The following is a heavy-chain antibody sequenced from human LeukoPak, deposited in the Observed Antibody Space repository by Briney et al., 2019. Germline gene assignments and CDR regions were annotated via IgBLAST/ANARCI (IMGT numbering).Heavy chain of an antibody. CDR1: GFTFSSYG. J-gene: IGHJ3*02. V-gene: IGHV3-23*01. CDR2: ISVSGGGT. Sequence: GGSLRLSCAASGFTFSSYGMSWVRQAPGKGLQWASGISVSGGGTNYADSVKGRFTISRDNSKNTLYLQMNSLRAEDTAVYYCAKDATSSSSPGDTTDMWGQGTMVTVSS. CDR3: AKDATSSSSPGDTTDM. D-gene: IGHD6-6*01.